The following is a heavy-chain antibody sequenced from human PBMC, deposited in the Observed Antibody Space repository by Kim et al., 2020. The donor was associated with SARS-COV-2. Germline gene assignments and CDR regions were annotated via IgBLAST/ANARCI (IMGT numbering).Heavy chain of an antibody. CDR2: ISGSGDDT. J-gene: IGHJ4*02. V-gene: IGHV3-23*01. CDR3: AKRDYFDSSAVAPLFDY. CDR1: GFTFRGYA. Sequence: GGSLRLSCAASGFTFRGYAMSWVRQAPGKGLEWVSSISGSGDDTYYADSVKGRFTISRDNSKNTLYLQMNSLRDEDTAVYYCAKRDYFDSSAVAPLFDYWGQGNLVTVSS. D-gene: IGHD3-22*01.